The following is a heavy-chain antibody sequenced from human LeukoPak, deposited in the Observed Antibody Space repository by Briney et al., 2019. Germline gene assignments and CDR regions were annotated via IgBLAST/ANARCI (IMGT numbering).Heavy chain of an antibody. J-gene: IGHJ4*02. V-gene: IGHV4-59*01. Sequence: SETLSLTCTVSGGSISSYYWSWIRQPPGKGLEWIGYIYYSGSTNYNPSLKSRVTISVDTSENQFSLKLSSVTAADTAVYYCARVGTYGSGSYLSWLDYWGQGTLVTVSS. CDR2: IYYSGST. CDR1: GGSISSYY. D-gene: IGHD3-10*01. CDR3: ARVGTYGSGSYLSWLDY.